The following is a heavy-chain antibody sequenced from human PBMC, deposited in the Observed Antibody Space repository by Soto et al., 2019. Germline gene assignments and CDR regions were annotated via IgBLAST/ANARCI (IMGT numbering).Heavy chain of an antibody. CDR3: ARGEYYDMFNLTHHYAFDI. CDR2: IIPILGIA. D-gene: IGHD3-9*01. V-gene: IGHV1-69*02. J-gene: IGHJ3*02. CDR1: GGTFSSYT. Sequence: ASVKVSCKASGGTFSSYTISWVRQAPGQGLEWMGRIIPILGIANYAQKFQGRVTITADKSTSTAYMELSSLRSEDTAVYYCARGEYYDMFNLTHHYAFDIWGQGTMVTVSS.